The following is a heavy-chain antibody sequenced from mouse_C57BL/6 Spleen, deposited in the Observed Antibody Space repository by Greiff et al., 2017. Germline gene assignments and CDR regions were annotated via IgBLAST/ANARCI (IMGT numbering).Heavy chain of an antibody. CDR1: GYAFSSYW. V-gene: IGHV1-80*01. CDR3: ARETTGTVYYFDY. J-gene: IGHJ2*01. CDR2: IYPGDGDN. D-gene: IGHD4-1*01. Sequence: VQRVESGAELVKPGASVKISCKASGYAFSSYWMNWVKQRPGKGLEWIGQIYPGDGDNNYNGKFKGKATLTADKSSSPAYMQLSSLNSEDSAVYFCARETTGTVYYFDYWGQGTTLTVSS.